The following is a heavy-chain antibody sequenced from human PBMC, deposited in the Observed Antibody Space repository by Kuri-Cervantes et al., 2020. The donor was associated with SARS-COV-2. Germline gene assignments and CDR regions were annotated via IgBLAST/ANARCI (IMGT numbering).Heavy chain of an antibody. CDR3: AKVDSSGTGAFDI. J-gene: IGHJ3*02. CDR2: ISGSGGST. CDR1: GFTFSSYA. Sequence: GESLKISCAASGFTFSSYAMSWVRQAPGKGLEWVSAISGSGGSTYYADSVKGRFTISRDNSKNTLYLQMNSLRAEDTAVYYCAKVDSSGTGAFDIWGQGTMVTVPS. V-gene: IGHV3-23*01. D-gene: IGHD3-22*01.